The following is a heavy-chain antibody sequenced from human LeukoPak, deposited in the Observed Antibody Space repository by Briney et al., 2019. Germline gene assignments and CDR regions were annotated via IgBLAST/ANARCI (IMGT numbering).Heavy chain of an antibody. CDR1: GDSISTYY. CDR3: ARRHTSGWLIFVY. J-gene: IGHJ4*02. CDR2: IHDTGGT. Sequence: SETLCLTCTVSGDSISTYYWSWIRQPPGKGLEWIGYIHDTGGTNQNPSMKSRVTISIDTSKNQFPLKLRSVTAADTAVYYCARRHTSGWLIFVYWGQGILVTVSS. V-gene: IGHV4-59*08. D-gene: IGHD6-19*01.